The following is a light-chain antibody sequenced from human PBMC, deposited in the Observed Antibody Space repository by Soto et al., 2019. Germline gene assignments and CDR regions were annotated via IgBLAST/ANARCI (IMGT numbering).Light chain of an antibody. J-gene: IGLJ3*02. CDR1: SSDVGGYNY. CDR3: SSYTGSSALM. V-gene: IGLV2-14*01. Sequence: QSALTQPASVSGSPGQSITISCTGTSSDVGGYNYVSWYQQYPSRAPKLIIYGVRHRPSGVSNRFSGSKSGNTASLTISGLPAEDEANYYCSSYTGSSALMFGGGTKLTVL. CDR2: GVR.